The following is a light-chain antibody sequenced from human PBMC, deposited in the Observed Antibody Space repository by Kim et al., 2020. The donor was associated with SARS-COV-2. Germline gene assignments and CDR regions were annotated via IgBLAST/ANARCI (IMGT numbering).Light chain of an antibody. CDR1: SSNIGSNT. V-gene: IGLV1-44*01. CDR3: AAWDDSLTGVV. Sequence: ELTQPPSASGTPGQRVTISCSGRSSNIGSNTVNWYQQLPGTAPKLLISSNNQRPSGVPDRFSGSQSGTSASLAISGLQSEDEADYYCAAWDDSLTGVVFGGGTQLTVL. CDR2: SNN. J-gene: IGLJ2*01.